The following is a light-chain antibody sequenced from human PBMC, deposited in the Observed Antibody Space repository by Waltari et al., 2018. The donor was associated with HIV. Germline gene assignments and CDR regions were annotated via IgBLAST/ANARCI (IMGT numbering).Light chain of an antibody. CDR2: SAS. V-gene: IGKV1-39*01. Sequence: DIEMTQSPSSLSASVGDRVTITCRASQSISAYLNWYQQRPGKAPKLLIYSASKLQDGVPSRFSGSGSGTDFTLSITSLQPEDFATYYCQQSHSPPRTFGQGTKLEIK. CDR1: QSISAY. CDR3: QQSHSPPRT. J-gene: IGKJ2*01.